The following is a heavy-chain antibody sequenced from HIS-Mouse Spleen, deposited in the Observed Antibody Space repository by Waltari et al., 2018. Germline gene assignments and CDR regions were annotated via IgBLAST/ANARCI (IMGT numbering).Heavy chain of an antibody. Sequence: QLQLQESGPGLVKPSETLSLTCTVSGGSISSSSYYWGCSRQRPGKGLEWIGSTPYSGSTCYNPSLKSRVTISVDTSKNQFSLKLSSVTAADTAVYYCAREIPYSSSWYDWYFDLWGRGTLVTVSS. CDR2: TPYSGST. CDR3: AREIPYSSSWYDWYFDL. J-gene: IGHJ2*01. V-gene: IGHV4-39*07. CDR1: GGSISSSSYY. D-gene: IGHD6-13*01.